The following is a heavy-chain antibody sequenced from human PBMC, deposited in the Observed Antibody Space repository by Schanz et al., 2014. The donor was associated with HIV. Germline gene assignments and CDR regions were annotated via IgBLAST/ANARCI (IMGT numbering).Heavy chain of an antibody. D-gene: IGHD1-26*01. V-gene: IGHV3-33*01. CDR1: GFTFSSYG. CDR3: ARFNGSPHQLDY. Sequence: QVQLVESGGGVVQPGRSLRLSCAASGFTFSSYGMHWVRQAPGKGLEWVAVIWFDGRNKCYGDSVKGRFMISRDNSKDTLFLHMNTLRTEDTAVYYCARFNGSPHQLDYWGQGTLVAVSS. J-gene: IGHJ4*02. CDR2: IWFDGRNK.